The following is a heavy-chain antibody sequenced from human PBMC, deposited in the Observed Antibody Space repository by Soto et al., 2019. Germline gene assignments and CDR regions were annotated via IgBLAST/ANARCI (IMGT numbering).Heavy chain of an antibody. D-gene: IGHD3-22*01. CDR1: GYPFPGYY. CDR3: ARDYYYDSSYYYYYYGMDV. V-gene: IGHV1-2*02. Sequence: ASVKVSCKASGYPFPGYYMHWVRQAPGQGLEWMGLINPNSGGTKFAQKFQGRVTMTRDTSTSTVYMELSSLRSEDTAVYYCARDYYYDSSYYYYYYGMDVWGQGTTVTVSS. J-gene: IGHJ6*02. CDR2: INPNSGGT.